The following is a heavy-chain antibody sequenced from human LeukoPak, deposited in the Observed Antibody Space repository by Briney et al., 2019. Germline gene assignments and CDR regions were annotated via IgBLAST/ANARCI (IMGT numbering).Heavy chain of an antibody. CDR3: AKEGYDILTGYPDAFDI. V-gene: IGHV3-30*02. J-gene: IGHJ3*02. CDR1: GFTFSSYG. CDR2: IRYDGSNK. D-gene: IGHD3-9*01. Sequence: PGGSLRLSCAASGFTFSSYGMHWVRQAPGKGLEWVAFIRYDGSNKYYADSVKGRFTISRDNSKNTLYLQMNSLRAEDTAVYYCAKEGYDILTGYPDAFDIWGQGTMVTVSS.